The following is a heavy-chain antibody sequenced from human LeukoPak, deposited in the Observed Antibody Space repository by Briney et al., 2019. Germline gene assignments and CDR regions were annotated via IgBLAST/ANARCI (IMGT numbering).Heavy chain of an antibody. CDR1: GGSISSSCYY. CDR2: IFYSGST. V-gene: IGHV4-39*07. Sequence: PSETLSLTCTVSGGSISSSCYYWGWLRQPPGKGLERIGGIFYSGSTYSNPSLKRRATISVDRSKNQFSLKLSSLTAPDTAVYYCASEAGSHKLLYYFDYWGQGTLVTVSS. D-gene: IGHD6-19*01. CDR3: ASEAGSHKLLYYFDY. J-gene: IGHJ4*02.